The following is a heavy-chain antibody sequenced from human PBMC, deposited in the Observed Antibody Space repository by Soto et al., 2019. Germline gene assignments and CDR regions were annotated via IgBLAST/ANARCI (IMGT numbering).Heavy chain of an antibody. CDR3: TRAPSYYRSGSYH. CDR1: VFTFSVPY. CDR2: IKNRANSYTT. D-gene: IGHD3-10*01. V-gene: IGHV3-72*01. Sequence: PWGSLLLSCAPSVFTFSVPYMDWVRQAPGKGLEWVGRIKNRANSYTTQYAASVKGRFTISRDDSKNSVYLQMSSLKTEDTAVYYCTRAPSYYRSGSYHWGQGTMVTVSS. J-gene: IGHJ4*02.